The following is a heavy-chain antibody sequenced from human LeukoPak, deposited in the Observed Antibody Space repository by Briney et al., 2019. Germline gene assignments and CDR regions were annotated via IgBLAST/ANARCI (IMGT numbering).Heavy chain of an antibody. V-gene: IGHV1-69*05. D-gene: IGHD4/OR15-4a*01. CDR3: ARDGGPDYGYPFDY. J-gene: IGHJ4*02. Sequence: SVKVSCKASGGTFSSYAISWVRQAPGQGLEWMGRIIPIFGTANYAQKFQGRVTITTDESTSTAYMELSSLRSEDTAVYYCARDGGPDYGYPFDYWGQGTLVSVSS. CDR2: IIPIFGTA. CDR1: GGTFSSYA.